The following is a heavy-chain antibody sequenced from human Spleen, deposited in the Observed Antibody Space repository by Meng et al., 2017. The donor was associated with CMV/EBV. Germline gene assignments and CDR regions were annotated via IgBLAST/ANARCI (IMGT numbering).Heavy chain of an antibody. Sequence: GGSLRLSCAAAGFTFSDYYMTWVRQAPGKGLEWVSSITSGSGSYIYYADTVKGRFTISRDNAENSLYLQMNSLRAEDTALYYCARGLPLSFTIFGVLFGHWGQGTLVTVSS. CDR1: GFTFSDYY. J-gene: IGHJ5*02. V-gene: IGHV3-21*01. CDR3: ARGLPLSFTIFGVLFGH. D-gene: IGHD3-3*01. CDR2: ITSGSGSYI.